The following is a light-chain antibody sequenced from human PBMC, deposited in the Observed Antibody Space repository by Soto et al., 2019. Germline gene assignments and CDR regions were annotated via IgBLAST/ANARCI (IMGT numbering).Light chain of an antibody. CDR2: GNS. CDR1: SSNIGAGYD. Sequence: QLVLTQPPSVSGAPGQRVTISCTGSSSNIGAGYDVHWYQQLPGTAPKLSIYGNSNRPSGVPDRFSGSKSGTSASLAITGLQAEDEADYYCQSYDSSLSGSVFGGGTKLTVL. CDR3: QSYDSSLSGSV. J-gene: IGLJ2*01. V-gene: IGLV1-40*01.